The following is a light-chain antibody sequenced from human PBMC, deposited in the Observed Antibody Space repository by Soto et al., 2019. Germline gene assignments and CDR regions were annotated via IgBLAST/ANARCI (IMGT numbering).Light chain of an antibody. CDR1: STDIGGYNF. V-gene: IGLV2-8*01. CDR2: EVS. Sequence: QSALTQPPSASASPGQSVTISCTGSSTDIGGYNFVSWYQQLPGKAPTLLIYEVSKRPAGVPDRVSGSKSGNTASLTVSGLQADDEAEYYCTSFARSEDPCVIFGGGTKLTVL. CDR3: TSFARSEDPCVI. J-gene: IGLJ2*01.